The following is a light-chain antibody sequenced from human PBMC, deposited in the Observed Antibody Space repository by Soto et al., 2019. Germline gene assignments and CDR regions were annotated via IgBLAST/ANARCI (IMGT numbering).Light chain of an antibody. CDR2: EVS. CDR3: CSYAGSSTLV. Sequence: QSALTQPASVSGSPGQSITISCTGTTSDVGGYNYVSWYQQHPGKVPKLLIHEVSNRPSGVSNRFSGSKSGNTASLTISGLQAEDEADYYCCSYAGSSTLVFGGGTKLTVL. J-gene: IGLJ2*01. V-gene: IGLV2-14*01. CDR1: TSDVGGYNY.